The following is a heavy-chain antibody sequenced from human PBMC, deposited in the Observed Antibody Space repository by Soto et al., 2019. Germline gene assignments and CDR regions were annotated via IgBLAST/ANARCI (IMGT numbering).Heavy chain of an antibody. CDR1: GFIFSTYA. D-gene: IGHD2-21*01. CDR3: ARDGEGY. V-gene: IGHV3-74*01. Sequence: GGSLRLSCAASGFIFSTYAMHWVRRVPGKGLVWVSRINTDGSETNYADSVKGRFTTSRDNAKNMLYLQMNSLRVEDTAIYYCARDGEGYWGQGTLVTVSS. CDR2: INTDGSET. J-gene: IGHJ4*02.